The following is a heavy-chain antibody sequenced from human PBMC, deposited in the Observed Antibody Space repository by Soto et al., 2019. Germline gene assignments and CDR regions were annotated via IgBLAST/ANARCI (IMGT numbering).Heavy chain of an antibody. V-gene: IGHV3-33*01. CDR2: IWYDGSNK. Sequence: QVQLVESGGGVVQPGRSLRLSCAASGFTFSSYGMNWVRQAPGKGLEWVAVIWYDGSNKYYADSVKGRFTISRDNSKNTLYLQMNSLRAEDTAVYYCASDREWELPAYYYGMDVWGQGTTVTVSS. D-gene: IGHD1-26*01. CDR1: GFTFSSYG. J-gene: IGHJ6*02. CDR3: ASDREWELPAYYYGMDV.